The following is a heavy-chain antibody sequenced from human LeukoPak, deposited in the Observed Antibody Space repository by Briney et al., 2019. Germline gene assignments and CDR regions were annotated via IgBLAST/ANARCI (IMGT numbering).Heavy chain of an antibody. D-gene: IGHD3-10*01. Sequence: GGSLRLSCAGSGFTFSRYSMNWVRQAPGKGLEWVSSISNGSSYIYYADSVQGRFTISRDNGKNSLYPQMNSLRADDTAVYYCVSSHHGSGTYRPFDYWGQGTLVTVSS. CDR1: GFTFSRYS. CDR3: VSSHHGSGTYRPFDY. J-gene: IGHJ4*02. V-gene: IGHV3-21*01. CDR2: ISNGSSYI.